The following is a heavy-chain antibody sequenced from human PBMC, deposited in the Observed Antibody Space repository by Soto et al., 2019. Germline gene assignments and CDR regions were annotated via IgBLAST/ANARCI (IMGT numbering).Heavy chain of an antibody. Sequence: TSETLSLTCTVSGGSISPFCWSWVRQPPGKGLEWIGYLYSSGNTNYNPSLKSRVTISVDASKNQVSLRLTSVTAADTAVYYCARVGGVAARTFDYWGQGTVVTVSS. CDR2: LYSSGNT. CDR3: ARVGGVAARTFDY. CDR1: GGSISPFC. D-gene: IGHD2-15*01. V-gene: IGHV4-59*01. J-gene: IGHJ4*02.